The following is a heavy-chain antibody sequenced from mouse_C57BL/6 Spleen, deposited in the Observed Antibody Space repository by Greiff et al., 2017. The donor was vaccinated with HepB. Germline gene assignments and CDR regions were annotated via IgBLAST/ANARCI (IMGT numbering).Heavy chain of an antibody. CDR1: GFSLTSYG. CDR2: IWGDGST. D-gene: IGHD2-4*01. V-gene: IGHV2-3*01. CDR3: ATKPQGNDYDGFAY. J-gene: IGHJ3*01. Sequence: VKLKESGPGLVAPSQSLSITCTVSGFSLTSYGVSWVRQPPGKGLEWLGVIWGDGSTNYHSALISRLSISKDNSKSQVFLKLNSLQTDDTATYYGATKPQGNDYDGFAYWGQGTLVTVSA.